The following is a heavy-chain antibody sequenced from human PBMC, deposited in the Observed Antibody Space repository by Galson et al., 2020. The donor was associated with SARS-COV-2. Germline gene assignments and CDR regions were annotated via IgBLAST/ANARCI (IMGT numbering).Heavy chain of an antibody. V-gene: IGHV4-61*02. CDR2: IYTSGNT. D-gene: IGHD3-3*01. J-gene: IGHJ6*02. Sequence: SETLSLTCTVSGASIRSGRYHWSWIRQPAGKGLESIGRIYTSGNTNYNPSLKSRVTISLDTSKNQFPLRLRSVTAADTAVYYCARGEFLEFYYYGMDVWGQGTTVTVSS. CDR1: GASIRSGRYH. CDR3: ARGEFLEFYYYGMDV.